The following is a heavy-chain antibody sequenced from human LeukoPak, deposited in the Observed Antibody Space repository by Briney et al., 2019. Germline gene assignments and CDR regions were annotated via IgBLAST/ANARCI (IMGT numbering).Heavy chain of an antibody. J-gene: IGHJ3*02. D-gene: IGHD3-10*01. CDR3: ARHRYYYGSGSTSGDAFDI. CDR1: GFTFSDYY. Sequence: GGSLRLSCAASGFTFSDYYMSWIRQAPGKGPEWVSYISSSGSTIYYADSVKGRFTISRDNAKNSLYLQMNSLRAEDTAVYYCARHRYYYGSGSTSGDAFDIWGQGTMVTVSS. V-gene: IGHV3-11*01. CDR2: ISSSGSTI.